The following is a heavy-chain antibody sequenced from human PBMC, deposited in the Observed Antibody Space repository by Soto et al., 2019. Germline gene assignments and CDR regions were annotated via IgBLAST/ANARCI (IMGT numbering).Heavy chain of an antibody. D-gene: IGHD4-17*01. J-gene: IGHJ4*02. CDR2: IDIGGNT. CDR1: GFSVTNNY. CDR3: AGGGGSPVYLGGEHYFDY. Sequence: GGSLRLSCAASGFSVTNNYMNWVRQAPGKGLEWVSIIDIGGNTYYADSVKDRFTISRDNSRNTLYLHMDSLRAEDTAVYYCAGGGGSPVYLGGEHYFDYWGKGTLVTVPS. V-gene: IGHV3-66*01.